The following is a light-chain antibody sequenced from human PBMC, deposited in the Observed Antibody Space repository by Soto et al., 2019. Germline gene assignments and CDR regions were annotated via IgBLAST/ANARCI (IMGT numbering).Light chain of an antibody. CDR3: QQRSKWRT. CDR1: QSVSSSY. V-gene: IGKV3D-20*02. CDR2: DAS. Sequence: EIVLTQSPGTLSLSPGEGATLSCRASQSVSSSYLAWYQQKPGQAPRLLIYDASKRATGIPARFSGSGFGTDFTLTISSLEPEDFAVYYCQQRSKWRTFGQGTKVDIK. J-gene: IGKJ1*01.